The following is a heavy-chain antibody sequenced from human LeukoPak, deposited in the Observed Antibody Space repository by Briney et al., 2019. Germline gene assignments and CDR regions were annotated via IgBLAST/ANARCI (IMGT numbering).Heavy chain of an antibody. CDR2: IYYIGNT. D-gene: IGHD6-19*01. J-gene: IGHJ3*02. V-gene: IGHV4-30-4*01. Sequence: PSETLSLTCTVSGGSISSGDYYWSWIRQPPGKGLEWIGYIYYIGNTFYNPSLKSRVTISVDTSKNQFSLKLSSVTAADTAVYYCARDPKTVAGPDAFDIWGQGTMVTVSS. CDR3: ARDPKTVAGPDAFDI. CDR1: GGSISSGDYY.